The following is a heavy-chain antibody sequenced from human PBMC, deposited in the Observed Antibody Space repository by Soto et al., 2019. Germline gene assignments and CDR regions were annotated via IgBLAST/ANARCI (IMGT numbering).Heavy chain of an antibody. CDR2: ISSRSDYI. Sequence: EVQLVESGGGLVKPGGSLRLSCAASGFTFSSYSMNWVRQAPGKGLEWVSAISSRSDYIYYAVSVKGRFIISRDNSKNTLDLQMNSLRVEDTAVYYCAKGWCDSWGQGTLVTVSS. V-gene: IGHV3-21*04. CDR1: GFTFSSYS. CDR3: AKGWCDS. J-gene: IGHJ5*01.